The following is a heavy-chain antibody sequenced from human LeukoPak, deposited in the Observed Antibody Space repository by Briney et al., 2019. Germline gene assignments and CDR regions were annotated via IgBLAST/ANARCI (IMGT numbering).Heavy chain of an antibody. D-gene: IGHD6-13*01. CDR1: GYTFTSYA. V-gene: IGHV1-3*01. CDR2: INAGNGNT. J-gene: IGHJ3*02. CDR3: ARWIPSAQLVDAFDI. Sequence: ASVKVSCKASGYTFTSYAMHWVRQAPGQRLEWMGWINAGNGNTKYSQKFQGRVTITRDTSASTAYMELSSLRSEDTAVYYCARWIPSAQLVDAFDIWGQGTMVTVSS.